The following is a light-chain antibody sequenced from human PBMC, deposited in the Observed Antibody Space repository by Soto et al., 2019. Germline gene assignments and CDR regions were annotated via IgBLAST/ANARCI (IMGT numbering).Light chain of an antibody. CDR3: QQSYSTPYT. CDR2: AAS. J-gene: IGKJ2*01. CDR1: QSISSY. V-gene: IGKV1-39*01. Sequence: DIQMTQSPSSLSASVGDRVTITCRASQSISSYLNWYQQKPGKAPNLLIYAASNLQSGVPSRFSGSGSGTDFTLTISSLQPEDFATYYCQQSYSTPYTFGQWTKLEIK.